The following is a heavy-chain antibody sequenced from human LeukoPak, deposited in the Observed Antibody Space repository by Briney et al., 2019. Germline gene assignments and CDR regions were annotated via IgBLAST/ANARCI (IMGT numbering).Heavy chain of an antibody. J-gene: IGHJ6*02. D-gene: IGHD3-10*01. CDR2: LHHSGNT. V-gene: IGHV4-38-2*02. Sequence: SETLSLTCTVSGYSISSGYYWGFIRQPPGKGLEWIGTLHHSGNTSYNPSLKSRVIMSVDTSNNHFSLNLISVTAADTAVYYCARLGGYYGSGSYGDVWGQGTTVTVSS. CDR3: ARLGGYYGSGSYGDV. CDR1: GYSISSGYY.